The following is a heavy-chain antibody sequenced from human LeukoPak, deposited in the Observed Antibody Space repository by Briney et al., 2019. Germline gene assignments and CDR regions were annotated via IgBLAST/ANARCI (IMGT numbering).Heavy chain of an antibody. CDR2: IYSSGSA. CDR3: ARHSDYYDT. Sequence: SETLSLTCTVSGASINNNFWSWIRQPPGKGLEWIGYIYSSGSANYNPSLKSRVIISGDTSKNQISLNLTSVTAADTAVYFCARHSDYYDTWGHGTLVTVSS. D-gene: IGHD3-16*01. CDR1: GASINNNF. V-gene: IGHV4-59*08. J-gene: IGHJ4*01.